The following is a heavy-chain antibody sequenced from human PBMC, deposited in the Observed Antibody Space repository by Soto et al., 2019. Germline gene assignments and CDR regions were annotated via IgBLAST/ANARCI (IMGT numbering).Heavy chain of an antibody. D-gene: IGHD2-8*01. Sequence: GGSLRLSCAASGFSFSDYYMSWIRQAPGKGLDWVSYISGSGTAIYYADSVKGRFTISRDNAKNSLYLQMNSLRAEDTAVYYCARDSGLDCINGVCPSVAFNIWGQGTMVTVSS. V-gene: IGHV3-11*01. CDR2: ISGSGTAI. CDR1: GFSFSDYY. CDR3: ARDSGLDCINGVCPSVAFNI. J-gene: IGHJ3*02.